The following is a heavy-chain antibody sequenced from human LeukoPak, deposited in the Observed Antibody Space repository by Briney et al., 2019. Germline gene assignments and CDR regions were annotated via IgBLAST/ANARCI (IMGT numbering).Heavy chain of an antibody. CDR2: ISAYNGNT. V-gene: IGHV1-18*01. CDR3: ARELSGYYDSGYFDY. D-gene: IGHD3-22*01. CDR1: GYTFTSYG. Sequence: ASVKVSCKASGYTFTSYGISWVRQAPGQGLEWMGWISAYNGNTNYAQKLQGRVTMTTDTSTSTAYMELRSLRSDDTAVYYCARELSGYYDSGYFDYWGQGTLVTVSS. J-gene: IGHJ4*02.